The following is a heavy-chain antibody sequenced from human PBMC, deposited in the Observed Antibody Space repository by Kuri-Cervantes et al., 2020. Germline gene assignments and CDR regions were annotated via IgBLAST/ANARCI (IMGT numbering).Heavy chain of an antibody. Sequence: GESLKISCAASGFTFSSYGMHWVRQAPGKGLEWVAVIWYDGSNKYYADSVKGRFTTSRDNSKNTLYLQMNSLRAEDTAVYYCARGPRDEFDYWGQGTLVTVSS. CDR1: GFTFSSYG. V-gene: IGHV3-33*08. CDR2: IWYDGSNK. CDR3: ARGPRDEFDY. J-gene: IGHJ4*02.